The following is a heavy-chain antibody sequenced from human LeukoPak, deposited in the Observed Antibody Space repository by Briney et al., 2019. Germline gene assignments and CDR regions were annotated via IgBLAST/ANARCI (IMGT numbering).Heavy chain of an antibody. CDR3: ARSGKVVPAALGAFDI. CDR2: IYYSGST. V-gene: IGHV4-59*01. J-gene: IGHJ3*02. CDR1: GGSISSYY. Sequence: SETLSLTCTVSGGSISSYYWSWIRQPPGKGLEWIGYIYYSGSTNYNPSLKSRVIISVDTSKNQFSLKLSSVTAADTAVYYCARSGKVVPAALGAFDIWGQGTMVTVSS. D-gene: IGHD2-2*01.